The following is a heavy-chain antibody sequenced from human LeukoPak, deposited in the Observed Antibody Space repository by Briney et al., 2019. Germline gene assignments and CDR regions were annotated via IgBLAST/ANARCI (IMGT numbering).Heavy chain of an antibody. D-gene: IGHD2-21*02. CDR2: INPSGGST. V-gene: IGHV1-46*01. J-gene: IGHJ4*02. CDR1: GYTFTSYY. Sequence: ASVKVSCKASGYTFTSYYMHWVRQAPGQGLEWMGIINPSGGSTNYAQKFQGRVTITADKSTSTSYMELSSLRSEDTAVYYCARSSVVTAMVHLEYWGQGTLVTVSS. CDR3: ARSSVVTAMVHLEY.